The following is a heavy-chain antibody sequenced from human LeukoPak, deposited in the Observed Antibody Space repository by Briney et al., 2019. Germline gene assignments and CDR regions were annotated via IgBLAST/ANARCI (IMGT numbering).Heavy chain of an antibody. V-gene: IGHV4-4*09. CDR1: GGSISSYY. Sequence: SETLSLTCTVSGGSISSYYWSWIRQPPGKGLEWIGYIYTSGSTNYNPSLKSRVTIPVDTSKNQFSLKLSSVTAADTAVYYCARRYCSSTSCGIDYWGQGTLVTVSS. CDR2: IYTSGST. CDR3: ARRYCSSTSCGIDY. J-gene: IGHJ4*02. D-gene: IGHD2-2*01.